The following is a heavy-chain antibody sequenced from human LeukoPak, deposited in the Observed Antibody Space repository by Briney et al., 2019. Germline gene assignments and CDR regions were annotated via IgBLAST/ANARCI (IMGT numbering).Heavy chain of an antibody. Sequence: GGSLRLSCAASGFTFSSYAMTWVRPAPGKGLEWVSAIRGSGDSTYYADSVKGRVTISRDNSKNTLYLQMNSLRAEDTAVYYCAKDYYYGSGSYWGAFDIWGQGTMVTVSS. CDR1: GFTFSSYA. CDR2: IRGSGDST. CDR3: AKDYYYGSGSYWGAFDI. J-gene: IGHJ3*02. D-gene: IGHD3-10*01. V-gene: IGHV3-23*01.